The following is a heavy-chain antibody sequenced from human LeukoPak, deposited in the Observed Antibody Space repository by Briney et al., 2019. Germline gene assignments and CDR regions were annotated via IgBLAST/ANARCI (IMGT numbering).Heavy chain of an antibody. V-gene: IGHV3-23*01. CDR3: AKDYYGSGRPRSYFDY. CDR1: GFTFSSYA. Sequence: GGSLRLSCAASGFTFSSYAMSWVRQAPGKGLEWVSAISGSGGSTYYADSVKGRFTISRDNSKNTLYLQMNSLRAEDTAVYYCAKDYYGSGRPRSYFDYWGQGTLVTVSS. J-gene: IGHJ4*02. D-gene: IGHD3-10*01. CDR2: ISGSGGST.